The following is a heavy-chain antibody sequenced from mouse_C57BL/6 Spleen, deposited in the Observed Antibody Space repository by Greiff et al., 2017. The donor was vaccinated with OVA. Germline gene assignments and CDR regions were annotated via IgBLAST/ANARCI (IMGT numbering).Heavy chain of an antibody. CDR1: GYAFSSSW. J-gene: IGHJ1*03. CDR3: ARSYYYLGYWYFDV. V-gene: IGHV1-82*01. CDR2: IYPGDGDT. D-gene: IGHD1-1*01. Sequence: QVQLKESGPELVKPGASVKISCKASGYAFSSSWMNWVKQRPGKGLEWIGRIYPGDGDTNYNGKFKGKATLTADKSSSTAYMQLSSLTSEDSAVYFCARSYYYLGYWYFDVWGTGTTVTVSS.